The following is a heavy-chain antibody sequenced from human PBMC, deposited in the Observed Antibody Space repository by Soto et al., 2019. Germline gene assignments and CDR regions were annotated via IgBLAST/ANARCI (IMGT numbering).Heavy chain of an antibody. J-gene: IGHJ4*02. Sequence: PGGSLRLSCAASGFTLSNYWMHWVRQAAGKGLVWVSRINGDGSTTNYADSVKGRFTISRDNAKNTVYLQMNNLRAEDTAIYYCAIVFTPSWGQGTLVTVSS. CDR3: AIVFTPS. CDR1: GFTLSNYW. V-gene: IGHV3-74*01. CDR2: INGDGSTT.